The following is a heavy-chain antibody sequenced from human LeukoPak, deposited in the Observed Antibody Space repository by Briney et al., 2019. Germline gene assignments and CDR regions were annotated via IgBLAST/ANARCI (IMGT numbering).Heavy chain of an antibody. CDR2: VHHSGTT. D-gene: IGHD4-17*01. CDR3: ARGYGDFRVEGRYFHS. Sequence: PSETLSLTCTVSDGSITNYDWSWVRQPPGKGLEFIGHVHHSGTTNYNPSLRSRVTISIDTSKQHFFLKLKSVTAADTAVYYCARGYGDFRVEGRYFHSWGQGTLVTVSS. J-gene: IGHJ4*02. V-gene: IGHV4-59*01. CDR1: DGSITNYD.